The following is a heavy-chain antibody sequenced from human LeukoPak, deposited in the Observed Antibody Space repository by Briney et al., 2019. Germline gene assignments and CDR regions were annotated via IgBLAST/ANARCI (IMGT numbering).Heavy chain of an antibody. CDR2: ISGSGGST. V-gene: IGHV3-23*01. J-gene: IGHJ4*02. Sequence: PGASLRLSCAASGFTFSSYAMSWVRQAPGKGLEWVSAISGSGGSTYYADSVKGRFTISRDNSKNTLYLQMNSLRAEDTGVYYCARGWGVSATTPPFDYWGQGTLVTVSS. CDR1: GFTFSSYA. CDR3: ARGWGVSATTPPFDY. D-gene: IGHD2-15*01.